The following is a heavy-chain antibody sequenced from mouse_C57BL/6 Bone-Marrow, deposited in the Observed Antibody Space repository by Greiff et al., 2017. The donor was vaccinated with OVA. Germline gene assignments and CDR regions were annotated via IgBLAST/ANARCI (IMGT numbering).Heavy chain of an antibody. V-gene: IGHV1-50*01. CDR3: ARDWADY. CDR2: IDPSDSYT. CDR1: GYTFTSYW. J-gene: IGHJ2*01. D-gene: IGHD4-1*01. Sequence: VQLQQPGAELVKPGASVKLSCKASGYTFTSYWMQWVKQRPGQGLEWIGEIDPSDSYTNYNQKFKGKATLTVDTSSSTAYMQLSSLTSEDSAVYYCARDWADYWGQGTTLTVSS.